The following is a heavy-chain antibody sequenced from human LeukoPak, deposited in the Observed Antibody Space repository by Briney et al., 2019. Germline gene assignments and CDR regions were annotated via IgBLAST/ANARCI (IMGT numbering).Heavy chain of an antibody. D-gene: IGHD6-13*01. V-gene: IGHV3-23*01. CDR3: AKGSPGQQLIPEDFQH. CDR1: GFTFSTYT. CDR2: ISCSGGRT. J-gene: IGHJ1*01. Sequence: PGGSLRLSCTASGFTFSTYTMSWVRQAPGKGLEWVSGISCSGGRTYYADSVKGRFTISRDNFKNTLYLQMSSLRVEDTAVYFCAKGSPGQQLIPEDFQHWGQGTLVTVSS.